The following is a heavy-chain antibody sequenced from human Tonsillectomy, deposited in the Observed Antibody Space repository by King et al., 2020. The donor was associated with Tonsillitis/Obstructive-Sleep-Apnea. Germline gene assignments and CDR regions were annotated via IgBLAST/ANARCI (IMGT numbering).Heavy chain of an antibody. CDR1: GYTFTNYG. CDR3: ARDSMSHYYDSSAYYTFDY. Sequence: VQLVQSGAEVKKPGASVKVSCKASGYTFTNYGISWVRQAPGQGLEWMGWISAYNGHTNSAQKLQGRVTITTDTSTSTAFMELRSLRSDDTAVYYCARDSMSHYYDSSAYYTFDYWGQGTLVTVSS. V-gene: IGHV1-18*01. CDR2: ISAYNGHT. J-gene: IGHJ4*02. D-gene: IGHD3-22*01.